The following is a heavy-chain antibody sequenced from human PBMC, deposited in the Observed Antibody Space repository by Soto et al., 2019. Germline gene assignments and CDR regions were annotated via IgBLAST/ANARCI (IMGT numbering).Heavy chain of an antibody. J-gene: IGHJ6*02. V-gene: IGHV1-69*13. CDR1: GGTFSSYA. CDR2: IIPIFGTA. D-gene: IGHD2-15*01. Sequence: ASVKVSCKASGGTFSSYAISWVRQAHGQGLEWMGGIIPIFGTANYAQTFQGRVTITADESTRTTYMELSSLRSEDTAVYYCAREFPDFSGGSCYLGENYYYGMDVWGQGTTVTV. CDR3: AREFPDFSGGSCYLGENYYYGMDV.